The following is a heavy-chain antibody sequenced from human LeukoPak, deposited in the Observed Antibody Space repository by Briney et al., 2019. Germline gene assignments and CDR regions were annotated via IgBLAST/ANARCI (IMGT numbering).Heavy chain of an antibody. J-gene: IGHJ4*02. V-gene: IGHV1-69*04. D-gene: IGHD3-22*01. Sequence: ASVKVSCKASGGTFSSYAISWVRQAPGQGLEWMGRIIPILGIANYAQKFQGRVTITADKSTSTAYMELSSLRSEDTAVYYCARDPPYYDSSGYDYWGQGTLVTVSS. CDR1: GGTFSSYA. CDR3: ARDPPYYDSSGYDY. CDR2: IIPILGIA.